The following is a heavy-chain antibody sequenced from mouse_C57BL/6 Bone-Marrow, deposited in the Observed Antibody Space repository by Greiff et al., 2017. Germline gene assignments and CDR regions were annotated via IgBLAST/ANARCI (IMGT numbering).Heavy chain of an antibody. CDR1: GYTFTNYW. V-gene: IGHV1-64*01. CDR3: ARSYDYDDYTMDY. D-gene: IGHD2-4*01. J-gene: IGHJ4*01. CDR2: MHPNGGSP. Sequence: VQLKQPGAELVKPGASVKLSCKASGYTFTNYWMHWVKQRPGQGLEWIGMMHPNGGSPDYNEKFKSEATLSVDKSSRKAYMELSSLTSEDSAVYYCARSYDYDDYTMDYWGQGTSVTVSS.